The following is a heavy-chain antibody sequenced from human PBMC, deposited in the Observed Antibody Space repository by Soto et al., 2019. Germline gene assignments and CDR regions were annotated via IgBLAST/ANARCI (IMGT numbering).Heavy chain of an antibody. CDR2: ISYDGSNK. CDR1: GFTFSSYG. J-gene: IGHJ4*02. D-gene: IGHD3-10*01. Sequence: GGSLRLSCAASGFTFSSYGMHWVRQAPGKGLEWVAVISYDGSNKYYADSVKGRFTISRDNSKNTLYLQMNSLRAEDTAVYYCAKDCTPFNMVRGVINDYWGQGTLVTVSS. CDR3: AKDCTPFNMVRGVINDY. V-gene: IGHV3-30*18.